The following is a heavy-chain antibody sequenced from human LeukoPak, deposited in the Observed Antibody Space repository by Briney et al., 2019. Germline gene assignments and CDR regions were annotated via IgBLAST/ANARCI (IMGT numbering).Heavy chain of an antibody. CDR2: IWYDGSNK. Sequence: GRSLRLSCAASGFTFSSYGMHWVRQAPGKGLEWMAVIWYDGSNKYYADSVKGRFTISKDNSKNTLYLQMNSLRAEDTAVYYCARRRGYSGYDLDYWGQGTLVTVSS. CDR3: ARRRGYSGYDLDY. D-gene: IGHD5-12*01. J-gene: IGHJ4*02. V-gene: IGHV3-33*01. CDR1: GFTFSSYG.